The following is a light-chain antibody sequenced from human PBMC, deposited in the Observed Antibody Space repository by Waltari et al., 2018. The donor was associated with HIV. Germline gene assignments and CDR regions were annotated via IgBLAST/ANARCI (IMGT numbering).Light chain of an antibody. CDR2: GAT. V-gene: IGKV3-15*01. Sequence: MLQSPDTLSVSPREGVTLTCRASQSVSTNVAWYQQRPGQAPRLLIYGATNRAAGFPARFSGGGSGTEFTLTISSLQSEDFAVYFCHQYNNWPYTFGQGTKLDIK. CDR3: HQYNNWPYT. CDR1: QSVSTN. J-gene: IGKJ2*01.